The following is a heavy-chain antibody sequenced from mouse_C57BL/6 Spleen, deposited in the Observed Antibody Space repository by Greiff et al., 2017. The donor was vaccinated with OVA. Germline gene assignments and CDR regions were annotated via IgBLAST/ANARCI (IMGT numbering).Heavy chain of an antibody. CDR2: ISNGGGST. CDR3: ARQLTGTYYFDY. V-gene: IGHV5-12*01. D-gene: IGHD4-1*01. J-gene: IGHJ2*01. CDR1: GFTFSDYY. Sequence: EVQVVESGGGLVQPGGSLKLSCAASGFTFSDYYMYWVRQTPEKRLEWVAYISNGGGSTYYPDTVKGRFTISRDNAKNTLYLQMSRLKSEDTAMYYCARQLTGTYYFDYWGQGTTLTVSS.